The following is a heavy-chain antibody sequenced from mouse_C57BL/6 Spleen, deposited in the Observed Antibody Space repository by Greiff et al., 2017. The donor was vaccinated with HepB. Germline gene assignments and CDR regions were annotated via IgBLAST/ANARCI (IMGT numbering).Heavy chain of an antibody. D-gene: IGHD2-3*01. CDR1: GYAFSSSW. CDR2: IYPGDGDT. CDR3: ARSDGYHYFDY. Sequence: QVQLQQSGPELVKPGASVKISCKASGYAFSSSWMNWVKQRPGKGLEWIGRIYPGDGDTNYNGKFKGKATLTADKSSSTAYMQLSSLTSEDSAVYFCARSDGYHYFDYWGQGTTLTVSS. V-gene: IGHV1-82*01. J-gene: IGHJ2*01.